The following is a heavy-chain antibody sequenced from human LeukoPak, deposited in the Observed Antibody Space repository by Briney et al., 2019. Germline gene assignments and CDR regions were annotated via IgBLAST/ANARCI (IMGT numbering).Heavy chain of an antibody. Sequence: ASVKVSCKASGYTFTGYYMHWVRQAPGQGLEWMGWINPNSGGTNYAQKFQGRVTMTRDTSISTAYMELSRLRSDDTAVCYCARVLAAAGSYDYWGQGTLVTVSP. D-gene: IGHD6-13*01. J-gene: IGHJ4*02. CDR3: ARVLAAAGSYDY. V-gene: IGHV1-2*02. CDR2: INPNSGGT. CDR1: GYTFTGYY.